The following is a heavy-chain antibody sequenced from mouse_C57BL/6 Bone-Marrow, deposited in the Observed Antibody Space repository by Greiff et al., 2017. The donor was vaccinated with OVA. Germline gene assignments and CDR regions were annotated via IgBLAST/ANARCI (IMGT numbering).Heavy chain of an antibody. D-gene: IGHD1-1*01. J-gene: IGHJ2*01. CDR3: ARERAITTVVATD. CDR2: IDPNSGGT. Sequence: VQLQQPGAELVKPGASVKLSCKASGYTFTSYWMHWVKQRPGRGLEWIGRIDPNSGGTKYNEKFKSTATLTVDKPSSTAYMQLSSLTSEDSAVYYCARERAITTVVATDWGQGTTLTVSS. CDR1: GYTFTSYW. V-gene: IGHV1-72*01.